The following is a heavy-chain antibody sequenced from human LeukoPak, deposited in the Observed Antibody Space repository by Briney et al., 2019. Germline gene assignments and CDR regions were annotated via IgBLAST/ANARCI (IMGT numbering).Heavy chain of an antibody. CDR2: IIPIFGTA. CDR3: ARDVSHGEQLDPFDY. CDR1: GGTFSSYA. V-gene: IGHV1-69*05. J-gene: IGHJ4*02. Sequence: GASVKVSCKASGGTFSSYAISWLRQAPGQGLEWMGRIIPIFGTANYAQKFQGRVTITTDESTSTAYMELSSLRSEDTAVYYCARDVSHGEQLDPFDYWGQGTLVTVSS. D-gene: IGHD6-13*01.